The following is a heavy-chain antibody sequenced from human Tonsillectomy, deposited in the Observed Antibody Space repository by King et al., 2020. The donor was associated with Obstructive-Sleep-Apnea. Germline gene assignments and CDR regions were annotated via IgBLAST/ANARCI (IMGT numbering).Heavy chain of an antibody. D-gene: IGHD2-21*02. CDR2: IYHSGST. J-gene: IGHJ4*02. CDR1: GGSISSGGYS. CDR3: ARAHCGGDCYLLGPYYFDY. Sequence: QLQESGSGLVKPSQTLSLTCAVSGGSISSGGYSWSWIRQPPGKGLEWIGYIYHSGSTYYNPSLKSRVTISVDRSKNQFSLKLSSVTAADTAVYYCARAHCGGDCYLLGPYYFDYWGQGTLVTVSS. V-gene: IGHV4-30-2*01.